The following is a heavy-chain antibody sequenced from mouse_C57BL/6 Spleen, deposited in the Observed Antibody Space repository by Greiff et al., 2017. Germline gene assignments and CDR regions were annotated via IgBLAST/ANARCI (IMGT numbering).Heavy chain of an antibody. CDR1: GYSFTSYY. CDR3: ERYPGSSYGFDY. J-gene: IGHJ2*01. CDR2: FYPGSGNT. V-gene: IGHV1-66*01. D-gene: IGHD1-1*01. Sequence: VKLQESGPELVKPGASVKISCKASGYSFTSYYIHWVKQRPGQGLEWIGWFYPGSGNTKYNEKFKGKATLTAATSSSPAYRQLSGLTSEDAAVYYCERYPGSSYGFDYWGRGTTLTVSS.